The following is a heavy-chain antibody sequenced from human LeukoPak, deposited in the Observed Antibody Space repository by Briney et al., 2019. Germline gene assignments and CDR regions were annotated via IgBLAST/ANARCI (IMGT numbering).Heavy chain of an antibody. J-gene: IGHJ5*01. D-gene: IGHD2-8*02. CDR1: GFALKSYS. Sequence: GGSLRLSCAGSGFALKSYSLSWVRQAPGKGLEWVSSIGSTSAYIYYADSVKGRFTISRDNVDNVVYLQMNSLGAEDTAVYYCARVAVSGPTGWFDSWGQGTLVIVSS. V-gene: IGHV3-21*01. CDR2: IGSTSAYI. CDR3: ARVAVSGPTGWFDS.